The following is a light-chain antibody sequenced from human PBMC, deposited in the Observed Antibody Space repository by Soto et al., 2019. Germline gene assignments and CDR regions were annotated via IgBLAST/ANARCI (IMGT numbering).Light chain of an antibody. V-gene: IGKV3-15*01. CDR2: GAS. J-gene: IGKJ1*01. CDR3: QQYHHWRT. Sequence: EIVMTQSPATLSVSPGERATLSCRASQSLSSNLAWYQQKPGQAPRPLIYGASTRATGIPARFSGSGSGTEFTLTISSLQSEDSAVYYCQQYHHWRTFGQGTKVEIK. CDR1: QSLSSN.